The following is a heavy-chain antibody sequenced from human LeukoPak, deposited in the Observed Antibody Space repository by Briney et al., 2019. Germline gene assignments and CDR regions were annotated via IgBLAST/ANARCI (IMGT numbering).Heavy chain of an antibody. V-gene: IGHV4-34*01. D-gene: IGHD2-21*02. CDR3: ARRNGGNSEGGAVDY. CDR2: INHSGST. J-gene: IGHJ4*02. CDR1: GGSFSGYY. Sequence: PSETLSLTCAVYGGSFSGYYWSWIRQPPGKGLEWIGEINHSGSTNYNPSLKSRVTISVDTSKNQFSLKLSSVTAADTAVYYCARRNGGNSEGGAVDYWGQGTLVTVSS.